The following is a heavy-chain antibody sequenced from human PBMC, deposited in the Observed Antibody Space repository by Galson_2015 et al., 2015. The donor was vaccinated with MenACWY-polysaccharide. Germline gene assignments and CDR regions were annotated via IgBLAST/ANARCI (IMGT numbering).Heavy chain of an antibody. J-gene: IGHJ4*02. Sequence: DTLSLTCAVSGGAIISSNWWSWVRQLPGKGLEWIGEIFHRGSTKYIASLKSRASISVDKSKNQFSLELTSVTAADTAVYYCARLDSSGSFYFDYWGQGTLVTVSS. CDR2: IFHRGST. CDR3: ARLDSSGSFYFDY. CDR1: GGAIISSNW. V-gene: IGHV4-4*02. D-gene: IGHD3-22*01.